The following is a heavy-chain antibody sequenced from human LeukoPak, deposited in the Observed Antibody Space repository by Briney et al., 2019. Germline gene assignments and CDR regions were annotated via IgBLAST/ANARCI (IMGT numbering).Heavy chain of an antibody. V-gene: IGHV1-2*02. CDR3: AKGERSGQFDP. D-gene: IGHD1-26*01. CDR2: INPNSGGT. Sequence: ASVKVSCKASGYMFTGYYMQWVRQAPGQGLGWMGWINPNSGGTNYAQKFQGRVTMTRDTSISTAYMELNRLRSDDTAVYYCAKGERSGQFDPRGQGTMVTVSS. CDR1: GYMFTGYY. J-gene: IGHJ3*01.